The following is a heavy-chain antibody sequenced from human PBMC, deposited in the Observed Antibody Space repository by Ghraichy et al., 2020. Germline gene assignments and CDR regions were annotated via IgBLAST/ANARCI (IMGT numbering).Heavy chain of an antibody. CDR2: MHPNSGNT. CDR1: GYTFTSHE. V-gene: IGHV1-8*02. Sequence: ASVKVSCKTSGYTFTSHEINWVRQATGQGLEWMGWMHPNSGNTGYAQKFQGRVTMTRDTSIGTAYMELSSLRSEDTAVYYCARGRSGGEYWGQGTLVTVSS. D-gene: IGHD2-15*01. CDR3: ARGRSGGEY. J-gene: IGHJ4*02.